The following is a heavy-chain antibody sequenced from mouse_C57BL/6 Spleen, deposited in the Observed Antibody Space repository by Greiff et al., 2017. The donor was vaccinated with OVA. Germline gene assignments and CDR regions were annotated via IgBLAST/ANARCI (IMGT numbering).Heavy chain of an antibody. J-gene: IGHJ2*01. Sequence: QVQLQQSGPELVKPGASVKISCKASGYAFSSSWMNWVKQRPGKGLEWIGRIYPGDGDTNSNGKFKGKATLTADKSASTAYMQLSSLTSEDSAVYFCARGSSGHYFDYWGQGTTLTVSS. CDR3: ARGSSGHYFDY. CDR1: GYAFSSSW. CDR2: IYPGDGDT. D-gene: IGHD3-2*02. V-gene: IGHV1-82*01.